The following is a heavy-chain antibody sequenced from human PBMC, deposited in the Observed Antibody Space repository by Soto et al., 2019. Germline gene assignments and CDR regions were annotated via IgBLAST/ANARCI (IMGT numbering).Heavy chain of an antibody. V-gene: IGHV1-3*01. CDR3: ARDVFSSAWPYYMDV. D-gene: IGHD6-19*01. CDR1: GYTFTSYA. Sequence: QVQLVQSGAEVKKPGASVNVSCKTSGYTFTSYAINWVRQAPGQRLEWMGWINADNGNTKYSQKFQRRVTITRDTSASTAYMELSSLRSEDTAIYYCARDVFSSAWPYYMDVWGKGTTVTVSS. CDR2: INADNGNT. J-gene: IGHJ6*03.